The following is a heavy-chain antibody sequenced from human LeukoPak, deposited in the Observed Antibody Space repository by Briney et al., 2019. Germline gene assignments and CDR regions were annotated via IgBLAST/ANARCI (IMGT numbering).Heavy chain of an antibody. CDR2: ISSSGSTI. CDR3: ARDLSLFGSSSRRFDY. V-gene: IGHV3-11*01. J-gene: IGHJ4*02. D-gene: IGHD6-6*01. CDR1: GFTFSDCY. Sequence: GGSLRLSCAASGFTFSDCYMSGIRQAPGKELEWVSYISSSGSTIYYADSVKGRFTISRDNAKNSLYLQMNSLRAEDTAVYYCARDLSLFGSSSRRFDYWGQGTLVTVSS.